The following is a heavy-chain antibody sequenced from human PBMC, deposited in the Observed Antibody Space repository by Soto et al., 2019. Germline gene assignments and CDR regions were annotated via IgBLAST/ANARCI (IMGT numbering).Heavy chain of an antibody. CDR2: ISAYNGNT. D-gene: IGHD3-22*01. J-gene: IGHJ6*02. Sequence: ASVKVSCKASGYTFTSYGISWVRQAPGQGLEWMGWISAYNGNTNYAQKLQGRVTMTTDTSTSTAYMELRSLRSDDTAVYYCSRFWPYDSSGSPVSYGMDVWGQGTTVTSP. V-gene: IGHV1-18*01. CDR3: SRFWPYDSSGSPVSYGMDV. CDR1: GYTFTSYG.